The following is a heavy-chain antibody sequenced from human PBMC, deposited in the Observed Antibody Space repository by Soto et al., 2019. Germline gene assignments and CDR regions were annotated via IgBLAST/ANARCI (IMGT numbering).Heavy chain of an antibody. J-gene: IGHJ6*02. CDR3: AKDILKATNPYRLYYHYYGMDV. Sequence: SLRLSCAASGFSFDDYAMHWVRQAPGKGLEWVSGIVWNSGSIAYADSVKGRFTISRDSAKNSLSLQMSSLRPEDTAVYYCAKDILKATNPYRLYYHYYGMDVWGQGTTVTVSS. V-gene: IGHV3-9*01. CDR1: GFSFDDYA. CDR2: IVWNSGSI. D-gene: IGHD3-16*01.